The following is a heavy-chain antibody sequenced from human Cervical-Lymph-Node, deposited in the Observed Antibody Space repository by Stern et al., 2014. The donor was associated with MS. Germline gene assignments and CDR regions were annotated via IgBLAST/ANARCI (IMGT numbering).Heavy chain of an antibody. J-gene: IGHJ4*02. Sequence: VQLVEFGGGVVQPGRSLRISCVGFGFTFSSYDMHWVRQAPGKGQEWVAFTSYDGTKKYYADSLKGRFTISRDNSKNTLYLQMNSLRTEDTAVYYCAKSGGGVFGHWGQGTLVSVSS. CDR2: TSYDGTKK. CDR1: GFTFSSYD. CDR3: AKSGGGVFGH. V-gene: IGHV3-30-3*01. D-gene: IGHD3-3*01.